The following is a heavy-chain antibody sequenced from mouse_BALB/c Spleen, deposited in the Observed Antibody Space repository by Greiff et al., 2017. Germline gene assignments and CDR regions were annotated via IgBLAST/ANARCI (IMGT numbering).Heavy chain of an antibody. CDR3: AREEKFVTTVVADFDY. J-gene: IGHJ2*01. Sequence: VQLQQSGPELVKPGASVKMSCKASGYTFTSYVMHWVKQKPGQGLEWIGYINPYNDGTKYNEKFKGKATLTSDKSSSTAYMELSSLTSEDSAVYYCAREEKFVTTVVADFDYWGQGTTLTVSS. CDR2: INPYNDGT. CDR1: GYTFTSYV. V-gene: IGHV1-14*01. D-gene: IGHD1-1*01.